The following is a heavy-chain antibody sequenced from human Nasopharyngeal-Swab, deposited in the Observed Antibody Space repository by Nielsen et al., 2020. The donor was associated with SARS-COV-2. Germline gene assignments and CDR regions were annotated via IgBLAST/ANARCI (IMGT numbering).Heavy chain of an antibody. CDR1: GFTFSNAW. CDR2: IKSKTDGGTT. CDR3: ARDVAGADSA. V-gene: IGHV3-15*07. Sequence: GGSLRLSCAASGFTFSNAWMNWVRKAPGKGLEWVGRIKSKTDGGTTDYASPVKGRFTISRDDSKNTLYLQMNNLRAEDTALYYCARDVAGADSAWGQGTLVTVSS. J-gene: IGHJ5*02. D-gene: IGHD2-21*01.